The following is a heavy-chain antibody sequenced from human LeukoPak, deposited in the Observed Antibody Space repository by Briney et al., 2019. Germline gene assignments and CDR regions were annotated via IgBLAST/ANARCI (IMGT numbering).Heavy chain of an antibody. CDR1: GDSITSGSYY. V-gene: IGHV4-61*02. J-gene: IGHJ4*02. D-gene: IGHD3-10*01. CDR2: IFISGGT. Sequence: SETLSLTCTVSGDSITSGSYYWRWIRQPAGKGLEWIARIFISGGTNYNPSLRSRLTMSLDTSKNQFSLKLSSVTAADTAVYYCAREDYYGSGSPLSIYYFDYWGQGTLVTVSS. CDR3: AREDYYGSGSPLSIYYFDY.